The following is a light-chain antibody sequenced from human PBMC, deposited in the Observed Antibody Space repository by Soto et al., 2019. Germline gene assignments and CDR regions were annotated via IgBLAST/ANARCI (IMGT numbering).Light chain of an antibody. Sequence: QSALTQPASVSGSPGQSITISCTGTSSDVGSYNYVSWYQQHPGKAPKLMIYEVSTRPSGVSSRFSGSKSGNTASLTISGLQAEDEADYYSSSYRSSSTVFGTGTKVTVL. CDR3: SSYRSSSTV. J-gene: IGLJ1*01. CDR2: EVS. CDR1: SSDVGSYNY. V-gene: IGLV2-14*01.